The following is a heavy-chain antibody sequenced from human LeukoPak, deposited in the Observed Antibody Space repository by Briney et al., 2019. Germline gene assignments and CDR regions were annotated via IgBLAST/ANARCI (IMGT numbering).Heavy chain of an antibody. CDR2: INHSGST. V-gene: IGHV4-34*01. D-gene: IGHD3-9*01. CDR1: GGSFSGYY. CDR3: ARHVDYDILTGDSPGYFDN. J-gene: IGHJ4*02. Sequence: SETLSLTCAVYGGSFSGYYWSWIRQPPGKGLEWIGEINHSGSTNYNPSLKSRVTISVDTSKNQFSLKLNSVTAADTAVYYCARHVDYDILTGDSPGYFDNWGQGTLVTVSS.